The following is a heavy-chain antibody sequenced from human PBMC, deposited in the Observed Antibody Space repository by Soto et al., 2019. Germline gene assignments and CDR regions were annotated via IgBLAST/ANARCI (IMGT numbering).Heavy chain of an antibody. D-gene: IGHD3-10*01. Sequence: PGESLKISCKGSGYSFTSYWIGWVRQMPGKGLERMGIIYPGDSDTRYSPSFQGQVTISADKSISTAYLQWSSLKASDTAMYYCARAMVRGKNYYGVDVWGQGTTVTVS. V-gene: IGHV5-51*01. CDR1: GYSFTSYW. J-gene: IGHJ6*02. CDR2: IYPGDSDT. CDR3: ARAMVRGKNYYGVDV.